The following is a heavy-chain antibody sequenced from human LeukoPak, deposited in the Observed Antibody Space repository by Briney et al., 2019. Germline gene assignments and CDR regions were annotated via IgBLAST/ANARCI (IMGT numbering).Heavy chain of an antibody. CDR3: AAQSGYCTNGVCYTADAFDI. V-gene: IGHV1-58*02. J-gene: IGHJ3*02. CDR2: IVVGSRNT. D-gene: IGHD2-8*01. CDR1: GFTFTISA. Sequence: SVKVSCKASGFTFTISAMQWVRQARGQRLEWIGWIVVGSRNTNNAPKFQERGTITRDMSTSNAYMELRSLRSEDTAVYYCAAQSGYCTNGVCYTADAFDIWGQGTMVTVSS.